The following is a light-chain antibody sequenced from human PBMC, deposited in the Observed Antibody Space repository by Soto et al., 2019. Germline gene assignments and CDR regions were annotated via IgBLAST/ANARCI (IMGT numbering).Light chain of an antibody. CDR1: QSVTSDF. CDR3: QHYDYTPSSVT. CDR2: GAS. Sequence: EIVLTQSTNTLSVSPRERVTFSCSASQSVTSDFLVWYQQKPGQAPRLLIYGASSRATGIPDRFSGSGSGTDFILTISRLEPEDFAVYCCQHYDYTPSSVTFGPGTNVDIK. V-gene: IGKV3-20*01. J-gene: IGKJ3*01.